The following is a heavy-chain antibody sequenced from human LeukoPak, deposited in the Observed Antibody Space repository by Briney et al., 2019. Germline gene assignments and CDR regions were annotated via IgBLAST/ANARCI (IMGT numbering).Heavy chain of an antibody. J-gene: IGHJ5*02. CDR3: ARMIDYGANGWFDP. D-gene: IGHD4-23*01. CDR2: IYSDNSDT. CDR1: GYTFTSYW. V-gene: IGHV5-51*01. Sequence: GESLKISCKGSGYTFTSYWIGWVRQMPGKGLEWMGIIYSDNSDTRYSPSFQGQVTISADKSISTAYLQWSSLKASDTAMYYCARMIDYGANGWFDPWGQGTLVTVSS.